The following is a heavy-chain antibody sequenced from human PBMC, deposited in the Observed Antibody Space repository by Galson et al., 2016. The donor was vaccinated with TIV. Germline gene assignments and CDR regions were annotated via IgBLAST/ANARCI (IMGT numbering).Heavy chain of an antibody. Sequence: SLRPSCAVSGFSFSDYYMIWVRQAPGKGLQWVSYISSTGILTNYADSVKGRFTVSRDNAKGSLFLQMNSLRAEDTALHYCVRGSLDLWGQGTFVTVSS. V-gene: IGHV3-11*05. CDR2: ISSTGILT. J-gene: IGHJ5*02. CDR1: GFSFSDYY. CDR3: VRGSLDL.